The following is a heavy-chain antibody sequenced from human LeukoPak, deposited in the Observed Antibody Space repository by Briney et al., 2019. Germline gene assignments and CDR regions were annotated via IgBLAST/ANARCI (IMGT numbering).Heavy chain of an antibody. V-gene: IGHV4-4*07. CDR2: TYTSGDT. D-gene: IGHD6-13*01. J-gene: IGHJ4*02. CDR1: RASISDNY. Sequence: SETLSLTCTVSRASISDNYWSWSRQPAGKALEWIGRTYTSGDTNYNPSLKSRARVSVDTSKNQFYLSLTYVTAADTAVYYCTIGGASGSLAHWGPGTMVTVSS. CDR3: TIGGASGSLAH.